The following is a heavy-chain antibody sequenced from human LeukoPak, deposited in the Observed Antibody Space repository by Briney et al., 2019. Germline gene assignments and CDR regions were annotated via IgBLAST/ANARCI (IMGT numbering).Heavy chain of an antibody. Sequence: GGSLRLSGAASGFTFSSYAMSWVRQAPGKGLEWVSAISGSGGSTYYSDSVKGRFTISRDNSKNTLYLQMNSLRAEDTAVYYCARAGKYYDFWSGYIPADAFDIWGQGTMVTVSS. J-gene: IGHJ3*02. CDR3: ARAGKYYDFWSGYIPADAFDI. CDR2: ISGSGGST. CDR1: GFTFSSYA. D-gene: IGHD3-3*01. V-gene: IGHV3-23*01.